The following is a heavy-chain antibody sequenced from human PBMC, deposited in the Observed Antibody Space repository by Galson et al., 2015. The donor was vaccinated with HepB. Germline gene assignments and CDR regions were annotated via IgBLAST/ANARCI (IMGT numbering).Heavy chain of an antibody. CDR3: LTETATDGY. D-gene: IGHD5-24*01. CDR1: GLTVSNVW. V-gene: IGHV3-15*07. J-gene: IGHJ4*02. CDR2: LKSIKSGGTP. Sequence: SLRLSCAVSGLTVSNVWMNWVRQAPGKGLEWVGRLKSIKSGGTPDYGAPVKGRFTISRSDSENTVYLQMNSLKVEDTAVYYCLTETATDGYWGQGTLVIVSS.